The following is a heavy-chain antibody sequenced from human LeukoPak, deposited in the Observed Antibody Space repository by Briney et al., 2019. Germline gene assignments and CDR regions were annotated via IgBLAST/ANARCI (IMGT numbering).Heavy chain of an antibody. V-gene: IGHV5-51*01. CDR2: IYPGDSDT. CDR3: ARPRQWHRNDAFDI. CDR1: GYSFTNFW. J-gene: IGHJ3*02. D-gene: IGHD6-19*01. Sequence: RGESLKISCKGSGYSFTNFWIGWVRQMPGKGLEWMGIIYPGDSDTRYSPSFQGQVSISADQSTSTAHLQWSSLKASDTAMYYCARPRQWHRNDAFDIWGQGTMVIVSS.